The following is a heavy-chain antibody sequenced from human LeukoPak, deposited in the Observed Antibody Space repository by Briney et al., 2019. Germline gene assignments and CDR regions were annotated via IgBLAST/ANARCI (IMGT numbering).Heavy chain of an antibody. D-gene: IGHD4-23*01. CDR2: ISSTGRTI. J-gene: IGHJ4*02. CDR1: GFTFRDHY. V-gene: IGHV3-11*04. CDR3: ARAGYGGKSL. Sequence: GGSLRLSCAASGFTFRDHYMSWIRQAPGKGLEWVSYISSTGRTIFYADSVKGRFTISRDNAKNSLYLQMNSLRVEDTAVYFCARAGYGGKSLWGQGTQVTVSS.